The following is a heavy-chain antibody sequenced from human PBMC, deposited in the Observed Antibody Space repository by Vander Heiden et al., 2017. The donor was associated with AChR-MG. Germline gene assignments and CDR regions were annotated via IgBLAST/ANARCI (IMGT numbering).Heavy chain of an antibody. CDR2: ISSSSSYI. V-gene: IGHV3-21*01. CDR1: GFTFSSYS. D-gene: IGHD2-2*02. Sequence: GSLRLSCAASGFTFSSYSMNWVRQAPEKGLEWVSSISSSSSYIYYADSVKGRFTISRDNAKNSLYLQMNSLRAEDTAVYYCARDHGYCSSTSCYTRGDYFDYWGQGTLVTVSS. CDR3: ARDHGYCSSTSCYTRGDYFDY. J-gene: IGHJ4*02.